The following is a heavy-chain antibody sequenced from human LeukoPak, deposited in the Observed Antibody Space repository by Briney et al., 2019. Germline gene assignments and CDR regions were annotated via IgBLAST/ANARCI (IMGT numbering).Heavy chain of an antibody. J-gene: IGHJ4*02. V-gene: IGHV3-48*03. D-gene: IGHD4-17*01. CDR2: ISSSGSTI. CDR3: ARARRDYGRSFDY. CDR1: GFTFSSYE. Sequence: GGSLRLSCAASGFTFSSYEMNWVRQAPGKGLEWVSYISSSGSTIYYADSVKGRFTISRDNSKSTLYLQMNSLRAEDTAVYYCARARRDYGRSFDYWGQGTLVTVSS.